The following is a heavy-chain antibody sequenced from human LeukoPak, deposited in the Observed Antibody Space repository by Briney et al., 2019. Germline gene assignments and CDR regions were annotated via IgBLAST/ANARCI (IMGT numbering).Heavy chain of an antibody. D-gene: IGHD6-6*01. J-gene: IGHJ5*02. CDR1: GGSISSGSYY. V-gene: IGHV4-39*01. Sequence: SETPSLTCAFSGGSISSGSYYWGWIRQPPGKGLEWIASMSYSGSTSYNPSLKSRVTISVDSPKSQFSLRLTSVTAADTAVYYCARYGTSSGWFDPWGQGTLVTVSS. CDR3: ARYGTSSGWFDP. CDR2: MSYSGST.